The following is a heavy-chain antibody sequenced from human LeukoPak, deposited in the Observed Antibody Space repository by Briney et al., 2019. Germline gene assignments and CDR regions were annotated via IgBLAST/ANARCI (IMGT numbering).Heavy chain of an antibody. D-gene: IGHD3-10*02. Sequence: GGSLRLSCAASGFTFTNYEMNWVRQAPGKGLEWISYSSSSGSRIYYADSVKGRFTISRDNAKNSLYLQMNSLRAEDTAVYYCAELGITMIGGVWGKGTTVTISS. J-gene: IGHJ6*04. CDR2: SSSSGSRI. CDR1: GFTFTNYE. V-gene: IGHV3-48*03. CDR3: AELGITMIGGV.